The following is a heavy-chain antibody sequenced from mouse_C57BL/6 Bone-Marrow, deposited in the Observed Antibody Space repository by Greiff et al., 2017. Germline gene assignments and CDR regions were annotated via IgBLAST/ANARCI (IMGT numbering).Heavy chain of an antibody. CDR1: GYTFTSYW. CDR3: AREEIYYYGSSYDWYFDV. Sequence: VQLQQSGAELVKPGASVKLSCKASGYTFTSYWMHWVKQRPGQGLEWIGMIHPNSGSTNYNEKFKSKATLTVDKSSSTAYMQLSSLTSEDSAVYYCAREEIYYYGSSYDWYFDVWGTGTTVTVSS. J-gene: IGHJ1*03. CDR2: IHPNSGST. V-gene: IGHV1-64*01. D-gene: IGHD1-1*01.